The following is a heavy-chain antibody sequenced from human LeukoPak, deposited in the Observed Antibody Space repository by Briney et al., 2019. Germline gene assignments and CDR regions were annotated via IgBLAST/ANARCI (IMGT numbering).Heavy chain of an antibody. CDR3: AGGLYYYGSGSSFDY. J-gene: IGHJ4*02. D-gene: IGHD3-10*01. CDR2: ISYDGSNK. Sequence: GGSLRLSCAASGFTFSSYAMRWVRQAPGKGLEWVAVISYDGSNKYYADSVKGRFTISRDNSKNTLYLQMNSLRAEDTAVYYCAGGLYYYGSGSSFDYWGQGTLVTVSS. CDR1: GFTFSSYA. V-gene: IGHV3-30-3*01.